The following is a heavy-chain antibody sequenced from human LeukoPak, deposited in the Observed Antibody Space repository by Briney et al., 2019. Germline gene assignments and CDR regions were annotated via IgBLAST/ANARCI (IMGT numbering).Heavy chain of an antibody. Sequence: GGSLRLSCAASGFTFSNYAMNWVRQAPGKGLEWVSGIRNSGRHGDYTYYADSVKGRFTISRDNSKNTLYLQMNNLRAEDTAVYYCAGDQIPGGDWLPRLYGMDVWGQGTTVTVSS. CDR3: AGDQIPGGDWLPRLYGMDV. CDR1: GFTFSNYA. D-gene: IGHD3-9*01. J-gene: IGHJ6*02. V-gene: IGHV3-23*01. CDR2: IRNSGRHGDYT.